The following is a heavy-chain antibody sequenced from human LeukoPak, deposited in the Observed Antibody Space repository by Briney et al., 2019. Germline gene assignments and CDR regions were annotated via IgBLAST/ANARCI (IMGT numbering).Heavy chain of an antibody. V-gene: IGHV3-21*01. CDR1: GFTFSSYG. D-gene: IGHD5-12*01. Sequence: PGGSLRLSCAASGFTFSSYGMSWVRQAPGKGLEWVSSVNSSSSYIYYADSVKGRFTISRDNAKSSLYLQMNSLRAEDTAVYYCARDMDIVATSNYFDYWGQGTLVTVSS. CDR3: ARDMDIVATSNYFDY. CDR2: VNSSSSYI. J-gene: IGHJ4*02.